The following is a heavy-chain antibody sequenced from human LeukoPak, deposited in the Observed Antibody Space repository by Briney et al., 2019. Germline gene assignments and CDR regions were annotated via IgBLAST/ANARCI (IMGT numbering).Heavy chain of an antibody. V-gene: IGHV4-31*03. CDR3: ARDVRVYYDSSGSQVTANWFDP. CDR2: IYYSGST. Sequence: SQTLSLTCTVSGGSISSGGYYWSWIRQHPGKGLEWIGYIYYSGSTYYNPSLKSRVTISVDTSKNQFSLKLSSVTAADTAVYYCARDVRVYYDSSGSQVTANWFDPWGQGTLVTVSS. CDR1: GGSISSGGYY. D-gene: IGHD3-22*01. J-gene: IGHJ5*02.